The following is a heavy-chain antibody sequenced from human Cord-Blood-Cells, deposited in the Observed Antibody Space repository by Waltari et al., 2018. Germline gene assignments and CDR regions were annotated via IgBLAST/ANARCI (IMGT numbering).Heavy chain of an antibody. V-gene: IGHV1-2*04. D-gene: IGHD3-10*01. CDR3: ARDEGARGDRHWYFDL. CDR1: GYTFTGYY. Sequence: QVQLVQSGAEVKKPGASVKVSCKASGYTFTGYYMHWVRQAPGQGLEWMGWINPNSGGTNYAQKFQGWVTMTRDTSISTAYMELSRLRSDDTAVYYCARDEGARGDRHWYFDLWGRGTLVTVSS. CDR2: INPNSGGT. J-gene: IGHJ2*01.